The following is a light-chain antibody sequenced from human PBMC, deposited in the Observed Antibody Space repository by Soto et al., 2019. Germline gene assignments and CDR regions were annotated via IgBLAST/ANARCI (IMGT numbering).Light chain of an antibody. V-gene: IGKV1-8*01. CDR1: QGISSN. CDR2: AAS. J-gene: IGKJ1*01. Sequence: AIRLTQSPSSFSASTGDRVTITCRASQGISSNLAWYQQKPGKAPKLLIYAASTLQSVVASRFSGSGSGTDFTLSNSCPLSEDFANYYDQPYYSYPSCTFGQGPKMDIK. CDR3: QPYYSYPSCT.